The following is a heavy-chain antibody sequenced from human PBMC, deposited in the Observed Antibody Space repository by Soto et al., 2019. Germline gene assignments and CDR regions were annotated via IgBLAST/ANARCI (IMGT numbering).Heavy chain of an antibody. CDR1: GFTFSSYA. Sequence: PGGSLRLSCAASGFTFSSYAMHWVRQAPGKGLEWVAVISYDGSNKYYADSVKGRFTISRDNSKNTLYLQMNSLRAEDTAVYYCARGTTVTGDAFDIWGQGTMVTVSS. CDR3: ARGTTVTGDAFDI. J-gene: IGHJ3*02. D-gene: IGHD4-17*01. CDR2: ISYDGSNK. V-gene: IGHV3-30-3*01.